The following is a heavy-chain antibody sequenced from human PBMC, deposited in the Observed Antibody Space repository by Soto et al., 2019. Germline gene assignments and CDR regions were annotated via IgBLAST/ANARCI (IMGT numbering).Heavy chain of an antibody. J-gene: IGHJ4*01. CDR3: VPTKDYYDSTGFDY. V-gene: IGHV3-48*03. D-gene: IGHD3-22*01. Sequence: PGGSLRLSCTASGFTFSYFEMNWVRQAPGKGLEWVSYISGGGSTKYYADSVRGRFTISRDNAKNSLYLQMNSLRAEDTAVYYCVPTKDYYDSTGFDYWGHGPLVTLSS. CDR2: ISGGGSTK. CDR1: GFTFSYFE.